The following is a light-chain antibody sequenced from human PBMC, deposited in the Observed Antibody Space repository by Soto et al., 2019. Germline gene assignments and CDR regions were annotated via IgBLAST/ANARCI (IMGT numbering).Light chain of an antibody. V-gene: IGLV2-23*01. CDR1: NSDVGRYNL. J-gene: IGLJ1*01. Sequence: QSVLTQPASVSGSPGQSTTISCTGTNSDVGRYNLVSWYQQHLGKAPKLMIYEGSKRPSGVSTRFSGSKSGNTASLTISGLQAEDEADYYCCSYASSSTYVFGTGTKVTVL. CDR2: EGS. CDR3: CSYASSSTYV.